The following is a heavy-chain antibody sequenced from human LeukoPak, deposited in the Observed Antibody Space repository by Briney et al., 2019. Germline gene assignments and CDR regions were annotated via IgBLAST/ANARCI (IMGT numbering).Heavy chain of an antibody. Sequence: GGSLRLSCAASGFTVSSNYMTWDRQAPGKGLEWVSVIYSGGSTYYADSVKGRFTVSRDNSKNTLYLQMNSLRAEDTAVYYCAGSYTTNFIYWGQGTQVTVSS. J-gene: IGHJ4*02. V-gene: IGHV3-53*01. CDR1: GFTVSSNY. D-gene: IGHD1-26*01. CDR2: IYSGGST. CDR3: AGSYTTNFIY.